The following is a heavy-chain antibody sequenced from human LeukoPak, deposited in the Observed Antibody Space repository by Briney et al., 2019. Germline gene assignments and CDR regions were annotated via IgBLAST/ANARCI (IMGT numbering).Heavy chain of an antibody. CDR3: ARAPYSYGSFDY. V-gene: IGHV3-21*01. CDR2: ISSSSSYI. CDR1: GFTFSSYE. D-gene: IGHD5-18*01. J-gene: IGHJ4*02. Sequence: GGSLRLSCAASGFTFSSYEMNWVRQAPGKGLEWVSSISSSSSYIYYADSVKGRFTISRDNAKNSLYLQMNSLRAEDTAVYYCARAPYSYGSFDYWGQGTLVTVSS.